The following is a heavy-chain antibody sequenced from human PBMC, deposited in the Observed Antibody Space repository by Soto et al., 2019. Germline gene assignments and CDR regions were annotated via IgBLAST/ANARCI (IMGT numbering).Heavy chain of an antibody. CDR1: GYIFTSYG. CDR3: ARFNGSGTNYYMAV. CDR2: ISVDSGNT. Sequence: QVQLVQSGAELKKPGASAKVSCKASGYIFTSYGISWVRQAPGQGLEWMAWISVDSGNTNYAQNFQGRVTMTTDTSASTAHMELRSLRSDATAVYYCARFNGSGTNYYMAVWGKGTTVIVSS. D-gene: IGHD3-10*01. V-gene: IGHV1-18*01. J-gene: IGHJ6*03.